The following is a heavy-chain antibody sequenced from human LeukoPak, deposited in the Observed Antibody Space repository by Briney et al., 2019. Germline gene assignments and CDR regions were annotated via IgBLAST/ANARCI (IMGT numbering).Heavy chain of an antibody. CDR3: ARGPQCSSWPYYFDY. CDR2: IVPILGTA. D-gene: IGHD6-13*01. Sequence: SVKVSCTASGGTFGTYAMSWVRQARGQGLEWVGRIVPILGTANYAQNFYGRVTSTADSSTTTAYMELSSLRSENTAVYYCARGPQCSSWPYYFDYWGQGTLVTVSS. J-gene: IGHJ4*02. V-gene: IGHV1-69*04. CDR1: GGTFGTYA.